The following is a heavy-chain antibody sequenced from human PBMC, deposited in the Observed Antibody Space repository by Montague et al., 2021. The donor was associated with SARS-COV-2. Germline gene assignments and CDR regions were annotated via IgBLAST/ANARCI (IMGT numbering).Heavy chain of an antibody. D-gene: IGHD1-7*01. V-gene: IGHV4-39*01. CDR3: ARNQGYHWNYPYNWFGP. CDR1: GGSISSSTYY. J-gene: IGHJ5*02. Sequence: SETLSLTCTVSGGSISSSTYYWGWIRQPPGKGLEWIANIYYSGSTYYNPSLKSRVTMSVDTSKSQFSLKLGSVTAADTAVYYCARNQGYHWNYPYNWFGPWGQGTLVTVSS. CDR2: IYYSGST.